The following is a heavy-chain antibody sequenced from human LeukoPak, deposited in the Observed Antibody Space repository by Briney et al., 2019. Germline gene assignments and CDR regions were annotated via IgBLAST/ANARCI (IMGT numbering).Heavy chain of an antibody. CDR1: GGSISSGGYS. D-gene: IGHD5-18*01. J-gene: IGHJ4*02. V-gene: IGHV4-30-2*01. CDR3: ARDQLGGSYGFSDY. CDR2: IYHSGST. Sequence: KSSQTLSLTCAVSGGSISSGGYSWSWIRQPPGKGLEWIGYIYHSGSTYYNPSLKSRVTISVDRSKNQFSLKLSSVTAADTAVYYCARDQLGGSYGFSDYWGQGTLVTVSS.